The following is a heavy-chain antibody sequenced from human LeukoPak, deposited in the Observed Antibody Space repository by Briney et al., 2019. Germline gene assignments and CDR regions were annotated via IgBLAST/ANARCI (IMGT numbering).Heavy chain of an antibody. D-gene: IGHD2-8*01. V-gene: IGHV3-30*02. J-gene: IGHJ4*02. CDR1: GFTFSSYG. CDR2: IRYDGSNK. CDR3: AKDATLGYCTNGVCSRGRYFDY. Sequence: GGSLRLSCAASGFTFSSYGMHWVRQAPGKGLEWVAFIRYDGSNKYYADSVKGRFTISRDNPKNTLYLQMNSLRAEDTAVYYCAKDATLGYCTNGVCSRGRYFDYWGQGTLVTVSS.